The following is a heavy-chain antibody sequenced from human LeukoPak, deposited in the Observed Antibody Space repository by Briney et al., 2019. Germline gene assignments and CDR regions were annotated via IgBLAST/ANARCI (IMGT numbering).Heavy chain of an antibody. CDR3: ARDLGESSGYYYLGDDAFDI. CDR1: GYRFTSYY. J-gene: IGHJ3*02. D-gene: IGHD3-22*01. CDR2: MNPHSGDA. Sequence: GASVKVSCKASGYRFTSYYINWVRQAPGQGLEWMGWMNPHSGDADFAQNFQGRVTMTRSTSTSTAYMDLRSLRSDDTAVYYCARDLGESSGYYYLGDDAFDIWGQGTMVTVSS. V-gene: IGHV1-8*01.